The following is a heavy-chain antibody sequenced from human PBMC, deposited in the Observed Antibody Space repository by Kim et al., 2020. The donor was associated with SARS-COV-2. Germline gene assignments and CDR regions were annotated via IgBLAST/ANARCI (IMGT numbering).Heavy chain of an antibody. CDR3: ASPPRGLRLGEFATPYRY. D-gene: IGHD3-16*01. V-gene: IGHV4-39*01. CDR1: GGSISSSSYY. J-gene: IGHJ4*02. CDR2: IYYSGST. Sequence: SETLSLTCTVSGGSISSSSYYWGWIRQPPGKGLEWIGSIYYSGSTYYNPSLKSRVTISVDTSKNQFSLKLSSVTAADTAVYYCASPPRGLRLGEFATPYRYWGQGTLVTVSS.